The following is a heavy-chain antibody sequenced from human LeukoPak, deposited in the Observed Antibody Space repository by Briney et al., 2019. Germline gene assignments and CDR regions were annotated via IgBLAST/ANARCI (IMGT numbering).Heavy chain of an antibody. CDR2: ISGSGGST. J-gene: IGHJ5*02. Sequence: GGSLRLSCAASGFTFSCYAMSWVRQAPGKGLEWVSAISGSGGSTYYADSVKGRFTISRDNSKNTLYLQMNSLRAEDTAVYYCAKDYDSSGYLYNWFDPWGQGTLVTVSS. CDR1: GFTFSCYA. CDR3: AKDYDSSGYLYNWFDP. V-gene: IGHV3-23*01. D-gene: IGHD3-22*01.